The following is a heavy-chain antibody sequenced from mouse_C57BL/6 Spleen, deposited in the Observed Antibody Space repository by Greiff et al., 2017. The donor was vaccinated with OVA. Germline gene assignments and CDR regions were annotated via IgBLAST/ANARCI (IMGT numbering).Heavy chain of an antibody. CDR1: GYTFTSYW. J-gene: IGHJ2*01. CDR2: IHPSDSDT. Sequence: QVQLQQPGAELVKPGASVKVSCKASGYTFTSYWMHWVKQRPGQGLEWIGRIHPSDSDTNYNQKFKGKATLTVDKSSSTAYMQRSSLTSEDSAVYYCAIIYDGYYDGFDYWGQGTTLTVSS. V-gene: IGHV1-74*01. CDR3: AIIYDGYYDGFDY. D-gene: IGHD2-3*01.